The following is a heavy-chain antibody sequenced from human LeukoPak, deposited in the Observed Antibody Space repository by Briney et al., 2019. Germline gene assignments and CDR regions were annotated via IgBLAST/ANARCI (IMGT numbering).Heavy chain of an antibody. V-gene: IGHV3-11*01. Sequence: GGSLRLSCAASGFTFSDYYMTWIRQAPGKGLEWVSYISNSGSTIYYADSVKGRFTISRDNGKNSLYLQMNSLRAEDTAVYYCAREHTSGTYYIDYWGQGPLVTVSS. D-gene: IGHD1-26*01. CDR1: GFTFSDYY. CDR2: ISNSGSTI. J-gene: IGHJ4*02. CDR3: AREHTSGTYYIDY.